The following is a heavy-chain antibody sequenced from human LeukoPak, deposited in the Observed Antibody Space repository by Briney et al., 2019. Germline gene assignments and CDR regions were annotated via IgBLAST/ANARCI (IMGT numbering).Heavy chain of an antibody. J-gene: IGHJ4*02. CDR1: GGSFSGYY. CDR3: ARGLFPYYFDY. V-gene: IGHV4-34*01. D-gene: IGHD2-21*01. CDR2: INHSGST. Sequence: SETLSLTCAVYGGSFSGYYWSWIRQPPGKGLEWIGEINHSGSTNYNPSLKSRVTISVDTSKNQFSLKLGSVTAADTAVYHCARGLFPYYFDYWGQGTLVTVSS.